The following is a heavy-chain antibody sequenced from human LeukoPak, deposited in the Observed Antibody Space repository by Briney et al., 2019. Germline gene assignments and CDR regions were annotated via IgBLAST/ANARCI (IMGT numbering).Heavy chain of an antibody. CDR3: VKEEYYYDSSGYLYYYYYGMDV. D-gene: IGHD3-22*01. CDR1: GFNFRRYT. J-gene: IGHJ6*02. CDR2: ISSNGGST. V-gene: IGHV3-64D*09. Sequence: RGALRLCCSASGFNFRRYTMHWVRQAPGKGLEYVSAISSNGGSTYYADSVKGRFTISRDNSKNTLYLQMSSLRAEHTAVYYCVKEEYYYDSSGYLYYYYYGMDVWGQGTTVTVSS.